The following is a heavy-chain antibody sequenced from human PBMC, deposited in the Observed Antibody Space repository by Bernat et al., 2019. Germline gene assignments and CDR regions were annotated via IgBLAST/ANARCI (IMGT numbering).Heavy chain of an antibody. D-gene: IGHD6-19*01. CDR3: TTDFRSGWPDP. Sequence: EVQLLESGGSLIQPGGSLRLSCAASGFTFSNSGMSWVRQAPGKGLEWVSSISGSGTSTYYADSVRGRFTISRDNSKNTLYLQMNSLRAEDTAVYYCTTDFRSGWPDPWGQGTLVNVSS. CDR1: GFTFSNSG. CDR2: ISGSGTST. V-gene: IGHV3-23*01. J-gene: IGHJ5*02.